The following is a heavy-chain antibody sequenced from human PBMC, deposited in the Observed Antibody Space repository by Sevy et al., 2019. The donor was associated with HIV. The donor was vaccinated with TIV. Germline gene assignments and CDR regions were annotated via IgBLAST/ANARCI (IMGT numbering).Heavy chain of an antibody. J-gene: IGHJ3*01. Sequence: GGSLRLSCEYSTSDLNPYAFNWVRQAPGKGLEWVAGLTDTGDKTYYAESVKGRFTISRDNSKTTVYLQMNNLRAGDAGMYYCAKMTYWDILEEPVTTDLFDVWGQGTLVTVSS. CDR2: LTDTGDKT. CDR1: TSDLNPYA. D-gene: IGHD3-22*01. V-gene: IGHV3-23*01. CDR3: AKMTYWDILEEPVTTDLFDV.